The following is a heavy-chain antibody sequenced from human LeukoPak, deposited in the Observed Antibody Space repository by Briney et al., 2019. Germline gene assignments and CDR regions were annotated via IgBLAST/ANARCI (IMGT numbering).Heavy chain of an antibody. CDR1: GYTFTGYY. CDR2: INPNSGDT. CDR3: ARPNGDYHNWFDP. D-gene: IGHD4-17*01. Sequence: ASVKVSCKASGYTFTGYYIHWVRQAPGQGLEWMGRINPNSGDTNYAQKFQDRVTLSRDTSISTAYMELTNLRSDDTAVYYCARPNGDYHNWFDPWGQGTLVTVSS. J-gene: IGHJ5*02. V-gene: IGHV1-2*06.